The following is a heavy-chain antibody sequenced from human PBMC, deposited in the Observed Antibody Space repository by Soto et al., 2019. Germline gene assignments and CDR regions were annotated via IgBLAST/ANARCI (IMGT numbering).Heavy chain of an antibody. CDR2: IKQDGSEK. Sequence: HPGGSLRLSCAASGFTFSNYWMSWVRQAPGKGLEWVANIKQDGSEKYYVDSVKGRFTISRDNAKNSLYLEMSNLRAEDTAVYYCARDPTTLDYWGQGTLVTVSS. CDR3: ARDPTTLDY. D-gene: IGHD1-26*01. CDR1: GFTFSNYW. V-gene: IGHV3-7*01. J-gene: IGHJ4*02.